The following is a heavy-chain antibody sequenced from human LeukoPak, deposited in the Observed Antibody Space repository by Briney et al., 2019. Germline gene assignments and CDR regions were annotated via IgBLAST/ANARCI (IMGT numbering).Heavy chain of an antibody. Sequence: SVKVSCKASGGTFSSYAISWVRQAPGQGLEWMGGIIPIFGTANYAQKFQGRGTITTDESTSTAYMDVSSLRSEDTAVYYCAMGPLGGYCSGGSCYSNFDYWGQGTLVTVSS. D-gene: IGHD2-15*01. V-gene: IGHV1-69*05. CDR3: AMGPLGGYCSGGSCYSNFDY. CDR1: GGTFSSYA. CDR2: IIPIFGTA. J-gene: IGHJ4*02.